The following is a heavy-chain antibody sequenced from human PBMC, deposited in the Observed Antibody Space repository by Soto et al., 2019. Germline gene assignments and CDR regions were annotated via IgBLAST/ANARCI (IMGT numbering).Heavy chain of an antibody. CDR3: ARFGIKTGYYYYGMDV. J-gene: IGHJ6*02. V-gene: IGHV5-51*01. CDR1: GYSFTSYW. CDR2: IYPGDSDT. D-gene: IGHD3-16*01. Sequence: GESLKISCKGSGYSFTSYWIGWVRQMPGKGLEWMGIIYPGDSDTRYSPSFQGQVTISVDKSISTAYLQWSSLKASDTAMYYCARFGIKTGYYYYGMDVWGQGTTVTVSS.